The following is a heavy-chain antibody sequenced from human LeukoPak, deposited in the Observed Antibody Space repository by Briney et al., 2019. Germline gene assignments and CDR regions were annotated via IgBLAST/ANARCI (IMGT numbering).Heavy chain of an antibody. V-gene: IGHV3-21*01. CDR2: ISSSSSYI. J-gene: IGHJ2*01. CDR1: GFTFSSYS. D-gene: IGHD6-13*01. CDR3: ATSPATGNIYFDL. Sequence: PGGSLRLSCAASGFTFSSYSMNWVRQAPGKGLEWVSSISSSSSYIYYADSVKGRFTISRDNSKNTLYLQMNSLRDEDTAVYYCATSPATGNIYFDLWGRGTLVTVSS.